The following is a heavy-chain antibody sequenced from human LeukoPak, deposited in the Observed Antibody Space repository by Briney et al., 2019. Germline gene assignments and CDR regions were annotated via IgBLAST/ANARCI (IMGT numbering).Heavy chain of an antibody. V-gene: IGHV6-1*01. D-gene: IGHD3-10*01. J-gene: IGHJ3*02. CDR2: TYYRSKTYN. Sequence: SQTPSPTSALSGDSVSSNSAAWNWGRQSPSRGLELLGRTYYRSKTYNDYAVSVKSRITINPDTSKNQFSLQLKSVTPEDTAVYYCARERIIGPWSFDISGQGTMVTVSS. CDR1: GDSVSSNSAA. CDR3: ARERIIGPWSFDI.